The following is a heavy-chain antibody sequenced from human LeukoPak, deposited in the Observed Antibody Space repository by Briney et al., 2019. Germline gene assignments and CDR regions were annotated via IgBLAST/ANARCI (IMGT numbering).Heavy chain of an antibody. D-gene: IGHD5-18*01. CDR2: VNPSSGGT. Sequence: ASVKVSCKASGYTFTGYYVHWVRQAPGQGLEWMGWVNPSSGGTNYAQKFQGRVTMTGDTSISTVYMELSRLSSDDTAVYFCAGRPDTAMVPIFDYWGQGTLVTISS. V-gene: IGHV1-2*02. CDR3: AGRPDTAMVPIFDY. CDR1: GYTFTGYY. J-gene: IGHJ4*02.